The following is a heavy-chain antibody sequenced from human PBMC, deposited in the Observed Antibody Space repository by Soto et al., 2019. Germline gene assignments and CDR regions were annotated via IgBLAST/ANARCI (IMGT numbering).Heavy chain of an antibody. J-gene: IGHJ6*03. V-gene: IGHV3-23*01. CDR1: GFTFSSYA. D-gene: IGHD2-2*01. CDR3: AQLPAAIPYYYYYMDV. CDR2: ISGSGGST. Sequence: EVQLLESGGGLVQPEGSLRLSCAASGFTFSSYAMSWVRQAPGKGLEWVSAISGSGGSTYYADSVKGRFTISRDNSKNTLYLQMNSLRAEDTAVYYCAQLPAAIPYYYYYMDVWGKGTTVTVSS.